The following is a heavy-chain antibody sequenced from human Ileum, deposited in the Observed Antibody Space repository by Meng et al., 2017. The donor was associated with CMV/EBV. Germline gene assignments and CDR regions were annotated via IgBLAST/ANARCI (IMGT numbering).Heavy chain of an antibody. D-gene: IGHD1-14*01. J-gene: IGHJ4*02. CDR1: GGTFSSNA. Sequence: QVLLVQSGDEGKKPGSSVKVSCEGPGGTFSSNAISWVRHAPGQGLEWMGVISPIFRTSNYAQKFQGRLTITADESTSTAYMELSSLTSGDTAVYYCATSGRGPKYYFDYWGQGTLVTVSS. CDR2: ISPIFRTS. CDR3: ATSGRGPKYYFDY. V-gene: IGHV1-69*12.